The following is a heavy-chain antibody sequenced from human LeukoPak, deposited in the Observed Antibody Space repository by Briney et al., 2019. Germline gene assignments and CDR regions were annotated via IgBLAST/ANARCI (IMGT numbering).Heavy chain of an antibody. CDR1: GFTFSSYD. CDR2: IGTAGDT. J-gene: IGHJ6*02. V-gene: IGHV3-13*01. D-gene: IGHD2-15*01. Sequence: GGSLRLSCAASGFTFSSYDIHWVRQATGKGLEWVSAIGTAGDTYYPGSVKGRFTISRENAKNSLYLQMNSLRAGDTAVYYCARGGYDGSYYYGMDVWGQGTTVTVSS. CDR3: ARGGYDGSYYYGMDV.